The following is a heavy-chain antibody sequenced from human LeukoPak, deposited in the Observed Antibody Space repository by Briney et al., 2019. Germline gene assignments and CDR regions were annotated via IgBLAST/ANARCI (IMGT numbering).Heavy chain of an antibody. Sequence: GASVKVSCKASGGTFSSYAISWVRQAPGQGLEWVGGIIPIFGTANYAQEFQGRVTITADESTSTAYMELSSLRSEDTAVYYCARGGMSTSPTLDSYYYYMDVWGKGTTVTVSS. D-gene: IGHD2-2*01. V-gene: IGHV1-69*13. CDR1: GGTFSSYA. J-gene: IGHJ6*03. CDR3: ARGGMSTSPTLDSYYYYMDV. CDR2: IIPIFGTA.